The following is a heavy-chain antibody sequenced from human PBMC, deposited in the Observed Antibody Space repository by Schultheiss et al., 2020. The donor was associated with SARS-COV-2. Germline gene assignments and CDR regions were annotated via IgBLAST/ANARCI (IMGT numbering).Heavy chain of an antibody. Sequence: GSLRLSCAVSGGSISSSNWWSWVRQPPGKGLEWIGEINHSGSTYYNPSLDGRVTISLDKSQNQFSLTLTSVTAADTAVYYCARGGAPGTFDYWGQGTLVTVSS. V-gene: IGHV4-4*02. CDR2: INHSGST. CDR3: ARGGAPGTFDY. CDR1: GGSISSSNW. D-gene: IGHD6-13*01. J-gene: IGHJ4*02.